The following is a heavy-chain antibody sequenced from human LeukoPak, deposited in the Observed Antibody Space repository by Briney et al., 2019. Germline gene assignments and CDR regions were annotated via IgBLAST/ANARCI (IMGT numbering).Heavy chain of an antibody. CDR3: ARIVTYYYGSGSLRGDWFDP. D-gene: IGHD3-10*01. CDR2: ISAYNGNT. Sequence: ASVKVSFKASGYTFTSYGISWVRQAPGQGLEWMGWISAYNGNTNYAQKLQGRVTMTTDTSTSTAYMELRSLRSDDTAVYYCARIVTYYYGSGSLRGDWFDPWGQGTLVTVSS. CDR1: GYTFTSYG. J-gene: IGHJ5*02. V-gene: IGHV1-18*01.